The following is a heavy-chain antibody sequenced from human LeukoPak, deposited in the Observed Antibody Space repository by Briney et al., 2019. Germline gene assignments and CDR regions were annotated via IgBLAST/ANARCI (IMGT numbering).Heavy chain of an antibody. D-gene: IGHD3-3*01. CDR2: IYHSGNT. J-gene: IGHJ4*02. CDR3: ARGGTRITIVGVVINDFDY. Sequence: SETLSLTCTVSGGSISSGDYYWSWIRQPPGKGLVWIGYIYHSGNTYYNPSLQSRLTISVDTPRNQFSLKLRSVTAADTAVYYCARGGTRITIVGVVINDFDYWGQGTLVTVSS. V-gene: IGHV4-30-4*08. CDR1: GGSISSGDYY.